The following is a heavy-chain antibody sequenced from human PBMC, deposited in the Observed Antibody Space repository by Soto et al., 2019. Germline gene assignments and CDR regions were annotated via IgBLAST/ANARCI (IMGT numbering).Heavy chain of an antibody. V-gene: IGHV1-18*04. CDR1: GYSFSTYG. J-gene: IGHJ4*02. CDR3: ARGENYGSGWDVFDH. D-gene: IGHD3-10*01. Sequence: QVLLVQSGAEVKKPGASVKVSCKASGYSFSTYGVSWVRQAPGQGLEWMGWLNTGDGNTAYAQKLQGRITLTTDTSTKTAYMELRSLRSDDTAIYYCARGENYGSGWDVFDHWGEGTLVSVSS. CDR2: LNTGDGNT.